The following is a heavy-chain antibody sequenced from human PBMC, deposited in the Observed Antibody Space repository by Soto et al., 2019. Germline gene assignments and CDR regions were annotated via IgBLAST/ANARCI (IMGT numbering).Heavy chain of an antibody. V-gene: IGHV3-30-3*01. CDR3: ASDQGYDNGNYMNY. J-gene: IGHJ4*02. CDR1: GFIFTSHA. D-gene: IGHD1-1*01. CDR2: IAHDGSYL. Sequence: VQLVESGGGVVQPGSSLRLSCAASGFIFTSHAINWVRQAPGRGLDWVATIAHDGSYLYYAESVKGRFTISRDNSKYTLYLQMNSLTRADTAVYYCASDQGYDNGNYMNYWGQGILVTVSS.